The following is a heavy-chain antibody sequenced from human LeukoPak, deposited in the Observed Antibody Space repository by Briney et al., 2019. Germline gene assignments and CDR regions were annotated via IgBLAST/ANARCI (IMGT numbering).Heavy chain of an antibody. CDR2: ISYDGSNK. CDR1: GFTFSSYA. D-gene: IGHD3-10*01. J-gene: IGHJ4*02. V-gene: IGHV3-30-3*01. CDR3: ARNYYGSGSYNDY. Sequence: GRSLRLSCAASGFTFSSYAMHWVRQAPGKGLEWVAVISYDGSNKYYADSVKGRFTISRDNSKNTLYLQMNSLRAEDTAVYYCARNYYGSGSYNDYWGQGTLVTVSS.